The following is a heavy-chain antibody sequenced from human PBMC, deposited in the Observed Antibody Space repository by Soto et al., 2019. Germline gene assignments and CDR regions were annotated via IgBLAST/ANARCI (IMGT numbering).Heavy chain of an antibody. CDR2: ISGSGRKT. CDR1: GFTFSKNG. CDR3: AKNGLDTWPSSIDS. J-gene: IGHJ4*02. Sequence: EVQVLESGGGLAQPGGSLRLSCATSGFTFSKNGLSWVRQAPGKGLDWVSGISGSGRKTYYTDSVKGRFTISRDNSKNTVFLQMSSLRAEDTAVYYCAKNGLDTWPSSIDSWGQGTRVTVSS. D-gene: IGHD2-8*01. V-gene: IGHV3-23*01.